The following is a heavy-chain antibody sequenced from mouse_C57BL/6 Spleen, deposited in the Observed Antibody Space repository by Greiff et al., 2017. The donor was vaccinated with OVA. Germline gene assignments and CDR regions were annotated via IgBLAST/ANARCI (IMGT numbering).Heavy chain of an antibody. V-gene: IGHV1-5*01. J-gene: IGHJ4*01. CDR3: TIAELGRGGYAMDY. Sequence: VQLQQPGAELVKPGASVKMSCKASGYTFTSYWMHWVKQRPGQGLEWIGAIYPGNSDTSYNQKFKGKAKLTAVKSASTAYMELSSLTNEDAAVDYCTIAELGRGGYAMDYWGQGTSVTVSS. CDR2: IYPGNSDT. CDR1: GYTFTSYW. D-gene: IGHD4-1*01.